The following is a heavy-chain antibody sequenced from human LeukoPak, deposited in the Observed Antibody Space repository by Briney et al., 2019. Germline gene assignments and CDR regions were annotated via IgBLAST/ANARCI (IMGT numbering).Heavy chain of an antibody. CDR3: ARGLDYGDVTFDY. J-gene: IGHJ4*02. CDR1: GGSISSGDYY. V-gene: IGHV4-30-4*01. CDR2: IYYSGST. Sequence: SQTLSLTCTVSGGSISSGDYYWSWIRQPPGKGLEWIGYIYYSGSTYYNPSLKSRVTISVDTSKNQFSLKLSSVTAADTAVYYCARGLDYGDVTFDYWGQGTLVTVSS. D-gene: IGHD4-17*01.